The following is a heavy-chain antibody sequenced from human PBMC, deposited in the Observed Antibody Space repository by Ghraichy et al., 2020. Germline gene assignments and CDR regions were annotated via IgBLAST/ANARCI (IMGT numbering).Heavy chain of an antibody. CDR3: ARDRTGTTDNYYYGMDV. V-gene: IGHV3-21*01. CDR2: ISSSSSYI. CDR1: GFTFSSYS. J-gene: IGHJ6*02. D-gene: IGHD1-7*01. Sequence: GGSLRLSCAASGFTFSSYSMNWVRQAPGKGLEWVSSISSSSSYIYYADSVKGRFTISRDNAKNSLYLQMNSLRAEDTAVYYCARDRTGTTDNYYYGMDVWGQGTTVTVSS.